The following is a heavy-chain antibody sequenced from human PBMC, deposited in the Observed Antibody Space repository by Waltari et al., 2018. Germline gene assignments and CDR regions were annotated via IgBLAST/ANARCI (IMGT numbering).Heavy chain of an antibody. CDR2: IFQSGST. Sequence: QVQLQESGPGLVKPSGTLSLNCAVSGGSISSSNWWSWVRKPPGKGLEWIGEIFQSGSTNYNPSLKSRVTISVDKSKNQFSLKLSSVTAADTAVYYCARRPYYDHYFDYWCQGTLVTVSS. D-gene: IGHD3-22*01. CDR1: GGSISSSNW. J-gene: IGHJ4*02. V-gene: IGHV4-4*02. CDR3: ARRPYYDHYFDY.